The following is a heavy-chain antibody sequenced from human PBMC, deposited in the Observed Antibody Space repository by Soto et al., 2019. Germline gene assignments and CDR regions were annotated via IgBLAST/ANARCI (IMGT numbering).Heavy chain of an antibody. CDR2: ISYDGSNK. CDR1: GFTFSSYW. Sequence: GGSLRLSCAASGFTFSSYWMSWVRQAPGKGLEWVAVISYDGSNKYYADSVKGRFTISRDNSKNTLYLQMNSLRAEDTAVYYCAKDSSSSLDYWGQGTLVTVS. D-gene: IGHD6-6*01. V-gene: IGHV3-30*18. CDR3: AKDSSSSLDY. J-gene: IGHJ4*02.